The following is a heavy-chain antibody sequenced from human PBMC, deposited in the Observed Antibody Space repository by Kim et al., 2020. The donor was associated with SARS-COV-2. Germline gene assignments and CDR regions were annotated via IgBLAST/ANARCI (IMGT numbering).Heavy chain of an antibody. J-gene: IGHJ5*02. Sequence: TYTPALKSRVTISMDTSKNQFSLKLSSVTAADTAMYYCARTGNAGWFDPWGQGTLVTVSS. CDR3: ARTGNAGWFDP. V-gene: IGHV4-59*01. D-gene: IGHD1-1*01.